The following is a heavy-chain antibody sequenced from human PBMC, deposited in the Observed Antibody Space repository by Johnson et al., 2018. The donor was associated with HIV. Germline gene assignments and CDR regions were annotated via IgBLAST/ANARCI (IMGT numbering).Heavy chain of an antibody. CDR1: GFTFSNAW. V-gene: IGHV3-30-3*01. CDR3: ARVLWFGELFSRAFDI. Sequence: QVQLVESGGDLVEPGESLRLSCVASGFTFSNAWMHWVRQAPGKGLEWVAVISYDGSNKYYADSVKGRFTISRDNSKNTLYLQMNSLRAEDTAVYYCARVLWFGELFSRAFDIWGQGTMVTVSS. J-gene: IGHJ3*02. D-gene: IGHD3-10*01. CDR2: ISYDGSNK.